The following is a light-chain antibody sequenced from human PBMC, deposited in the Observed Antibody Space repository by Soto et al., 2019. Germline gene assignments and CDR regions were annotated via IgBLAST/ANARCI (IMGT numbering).Light chain of an antibody. CDR1: SSDVGGYNY. V-gene: IGLV2-14*01. CDR3: ISYTSSYSYV. CDR2: EVS. Sequence: QSALTQPASVSGSPGQSITISCTGASSDVGGYNYVSWYQQHPGKAPKLMIYEVSNRPSGVSNRFSGSKSGNTASLTISGLQAEDEADYSCISYTSSYSYVFGPGTKVTVL. J-gene: IGLJ1*01.